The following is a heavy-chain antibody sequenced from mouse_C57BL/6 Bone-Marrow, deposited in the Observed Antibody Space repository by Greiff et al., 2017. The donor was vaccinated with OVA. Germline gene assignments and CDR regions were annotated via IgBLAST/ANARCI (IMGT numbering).Heavy chain of an antibody. Sequence: QVQLQQPGAELVRPGASVKMSCKASGYNFKSYWITWVKQRPEQGLEWIGDIYPGSGNTKYDEKFKSKATLTVDTSYSTAYMQLSSLTAEYSAVYNCARRGWLPLCDYWGQGTTLTVSA. D-gene: IGHD2-2*01. CDR2: IYPGSGNT. CDR1: GYNFKSYW. V-gene: IGHV1-55*01. J-gene: IGHJ2*01. CDR3: ARRGWLPLCDY.